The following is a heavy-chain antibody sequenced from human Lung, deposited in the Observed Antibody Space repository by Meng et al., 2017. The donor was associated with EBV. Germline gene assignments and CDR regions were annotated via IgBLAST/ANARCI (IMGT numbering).Heavy chain of an antibody. D-gene: IGHD6-19*01. V-gene: IGHV4-39*02. CDR1: GGSISSGYF. J-gene: IGHJ4*02. Sequence: LQVQESGPGLVNPSETLSLTCTVSGGSISSGYFWGWIRQPPGKGLEWIGTIFYTGNAYYSPTLKSRITLSADTSKNHFSLNLRSVTAADTAVYYCARPSIAVAGWDYWGQGTLVTVSS. CDR3: ARPSIAVAGWDY. CDR2: IFYTGNA.